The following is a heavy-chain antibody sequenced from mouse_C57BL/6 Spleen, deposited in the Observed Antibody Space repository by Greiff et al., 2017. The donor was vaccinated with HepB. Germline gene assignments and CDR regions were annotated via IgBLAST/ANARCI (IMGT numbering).Heavy chain of an antibody. J-gene: IGHJ2*01. D-gene: IGHD1-1*01. V-gene: IGHV1-4*01. CDR2: INPSSGDT. CDR1: GYTFTSYT. CDR3: ASPYSYGSSPDY. Sequence: VQLQQSGAELARPGASVKMSCKASGYTFTSYTMHWVKQRPGQGLEWIGYINPSSGDTKYNQKFKDKATLTADKSSSTAYMQLSSLTSEDSAVYYCASPYSYGSSPDYWGQGTTLTVSS.